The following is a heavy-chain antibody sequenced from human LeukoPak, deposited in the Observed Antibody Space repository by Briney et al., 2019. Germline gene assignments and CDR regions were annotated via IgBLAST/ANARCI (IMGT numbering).Heavy chain of an antibody. Sequence: GGSLRLSCAASGFTFSDYYMSWIRLAPGKGLEWVSYISSSGSTIYYADSVKGRFTISRDNAKNSLYLQMNSLRAEDTAVYYCAGTVAAVEGYFDYWGQGTLVTVSS. CDR1: GFTFSDYY. CDR2: ISSSGSTI. J-gene: IGHJ4*02. V-gene: IGHV3-11*01. CDR3: AGTVAAVEGYFDY. D-gene: IGHD6-19*01.